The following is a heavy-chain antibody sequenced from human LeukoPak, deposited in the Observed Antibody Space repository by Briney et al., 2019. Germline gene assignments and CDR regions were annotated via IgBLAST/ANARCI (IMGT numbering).Heavy chain of an antibody. D-gene: IGHD2-15*01. CDR1: GFTFDEYG. CDR2: ISSSSSYI. CDR3: ARDIVVVVAAGSYYYYGMDV. J-gene: IGHJ6*02. V-gene: IGHV3-21*01. Sequence: GGSLRLSCVASGFTFDEYGMSWVRQVPGKGLEWVSSISSSSSYIYYADSVKGRFTISRDNAKNSLYLQMNSLRAEDTAVYYCARDIVVVVAAGSYYYYGMDVWGQGTTVTVSS.